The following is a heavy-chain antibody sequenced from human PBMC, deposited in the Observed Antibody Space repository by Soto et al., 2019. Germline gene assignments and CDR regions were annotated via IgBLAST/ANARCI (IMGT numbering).Heavy chain of an antibody. D-gene: IGHD3-16*01. CDR3: ARTLFGPLGPYFDY. CDR2: IYYSGST. J-gene: IGHJ4*02. CDR1: GGSISSYY. V-gene: IGHV4-59*01. Sequence: SETLSLTCTVSGGSISSYYWSWIRQPPGKGLEWIGYIYYSGSTNYNPSLKSRVTISVDTSKNQFSLKLSSVTAADTAVYYCARTLFGPLGPYFDYWGQGTLVTVSS.